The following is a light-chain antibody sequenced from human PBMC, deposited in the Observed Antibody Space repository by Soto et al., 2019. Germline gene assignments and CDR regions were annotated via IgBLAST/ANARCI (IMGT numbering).Light chain of an antibody. Sequence: DIQMTQSPSSLSASVGDRVTITCRASQSISNYLNWYQQKPGKAPKLLIYAASSLQSGVPSRFSGNGSGTDFTLTISSLQPEDFATYYCQQSYSTRWTFGQGTKVEIK. CDR2: AAS. CDR1: QSISNY. V-gene: IGKV1-39*01. CDR3: QQSYSTRWT. J-gene: IGKJ1*01.